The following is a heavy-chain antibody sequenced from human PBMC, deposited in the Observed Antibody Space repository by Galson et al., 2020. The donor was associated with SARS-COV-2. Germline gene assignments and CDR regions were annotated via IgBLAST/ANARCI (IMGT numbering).Heavy chain of an antibody. CDR3: TTRDGYNWLNY. Sequence: GESLKISCTVSGITFGDYDMTWVRQAPGKGLEWVGFIRSYYNGGTAEYAASVKGRFTVSRDDSKSIAYLQMYSLRTEDTAVYYCTTRDGYNWLNYWGQGTLVTVSS. V-gene: IGHV3-49*04. CDR1: GITFGDYD. CDR2: IRSYYNGGTA. D-gene: IGHD5-12*01. J-gene: IGHJ4*02.